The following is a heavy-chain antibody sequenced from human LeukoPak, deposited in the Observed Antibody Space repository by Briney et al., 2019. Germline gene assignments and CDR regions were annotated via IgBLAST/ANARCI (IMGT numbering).Heavy chain of an antibody. J-gene: IGHJ6*02. V-gene: IGHV3-11*06. CDR1: GFTVSSNY. Sequence: GGSLRLSCAASGFTVSSNYMSWVRQAPGKGLEWVSYISQSSSYTYYADSVEGRFTISRDNAKNSLYLQMNSLRAEDTAVYYCARGHYGLDVWGQGTTVTVSS. CDR2: ISQSSSYT. CDR3: ARGHYGLDV.